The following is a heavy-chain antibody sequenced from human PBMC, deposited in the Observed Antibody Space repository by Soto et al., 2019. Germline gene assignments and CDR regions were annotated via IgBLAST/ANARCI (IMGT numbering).Heavy chain of an antibody. Sequence: SVKVSCKASGGTFSSYAISWVRQAPGQGLEWMGGIIPIFGTANYAQKFQGRVTITADESTSTAYMELSSLRPEDTAVYYCARDKIAAAGKIWVSYYGMDVWGQGTTVTVSS. J-gene: IGHJ6*02. CDR3: ARDKIAAAGKIWVSYYGMDV. CDR1: GGTFSSYA. V-gene: IGHV1-69*13. D-gene: IGHD6-13*01. CDR2: IIPIFGTA.